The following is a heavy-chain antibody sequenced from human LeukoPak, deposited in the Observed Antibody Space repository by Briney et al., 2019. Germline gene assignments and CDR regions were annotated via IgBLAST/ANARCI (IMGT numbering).Heavy chain of an antibody. Sequence: PSETLFLTCSVSGDSIRKDNWWTWVRRSPGKGLEWLGEIYDSGKTNYHPSLRSRIAISIDTAKRHFSLELTAVTAADTAVYYCANHYSGYIDYWGQGILVTVSS. D-gene: IGHD5-12*01. CDR2: IYDSGKT. CDR3: ANHYSGYIDY. J-gene: IGHJ4*02. CDR1: GDSIRKDNW. V-gene: IGHV4-4*02.